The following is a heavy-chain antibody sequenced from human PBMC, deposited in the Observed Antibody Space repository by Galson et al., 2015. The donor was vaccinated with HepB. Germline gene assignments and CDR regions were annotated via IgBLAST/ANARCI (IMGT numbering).Heavy chain of an antibody. V-gene: IGHV1-24*01. Sequence: SVKVSCKVSGYTLTELSMHWVRQAPGKGLEWMGGFDPEDGETIYAQKFQGRVTMTEDTSTDTAYMELSSLRSGDTAVYYCATKSTGDYVVFDYWGQGTLVTVSS. CDR2: FDPEDGET. J-gene: IGHJ4*02. D-gene: IGHD4-17*01. CDR3: ATKSTGDYVVFDY. CDR1: GYTLTELS.